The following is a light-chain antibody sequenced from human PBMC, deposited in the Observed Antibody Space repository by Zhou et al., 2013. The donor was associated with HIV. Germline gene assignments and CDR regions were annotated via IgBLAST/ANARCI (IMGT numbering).Light chain of an antibody. CDR2: KAS. V-gene: IGKV1-5*03. CDR3: QQSGT. Sequence: DIQMTQSPSTLSASVGDRVTITCRASQTISSSLAWYQQKPGKAPKLLIYKASSLESGVSSRFSGSGSGTEFTLTISSLQPDDFATYYCQQSGTFGQGTRLEIK. CDR1: QTISSS. J-gene: IGKJ2*02.